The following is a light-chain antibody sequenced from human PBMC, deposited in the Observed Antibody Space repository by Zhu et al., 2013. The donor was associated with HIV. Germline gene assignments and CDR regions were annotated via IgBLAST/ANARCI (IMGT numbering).Light chain of an antibody. V-gene: IGKV3-20*01. CDR2: GAS. CDR3: QQYGGSPPMYT. CDR1: QSVSSY. Sequence: EIVLTQSPATLSVSPGERATLSCRASQSVSSYLAWYQQKPGQSPRLLIYGASNRATGVPDRFSGSGSGTDFTVTINRLEPEDFAVYYCQQYGGSPPMYTFGQGTKLEI. J-gene: IGKJ2*01.